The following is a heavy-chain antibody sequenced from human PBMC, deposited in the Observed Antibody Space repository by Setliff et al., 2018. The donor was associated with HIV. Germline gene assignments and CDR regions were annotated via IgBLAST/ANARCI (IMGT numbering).Heavy chain of an antibody. CDR1: GYTFNTLG. D-gene: IGHD3-3*01. J-gene: IGHJ6*04. Sequence: VASVKVSCKASGYTFNTLGISWVRQAPGKGLEWMGWISANNGNTNYAQKFQGRVTMTTDTTTCTAYMELRSLRSDDTAVYYCARDAPAEYYDFWSGYILCDLWGKGTTVTVSS. CDR2: ISANNGNT. V-gene: IGHV1-18*01. CDR3: ARDAPAEYYDFWSGYILCDL.